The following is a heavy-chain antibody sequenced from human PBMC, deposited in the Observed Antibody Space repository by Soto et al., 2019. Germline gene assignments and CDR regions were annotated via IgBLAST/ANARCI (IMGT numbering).Heavy chain of an antibody. D-gene: IGHD2-21*02. CDR1: GDTFTDYY. J-gene: IGHJ4*02. CDR3: TRGGYVVVVTAAFDD. Sequence: QVQLMQSGAEVKKPGASVKVSCKASGDTFTDYYIHWVRQAPGQGLEWMGTVNPSGGHTTYAQHFLGRVTKTRDTSTSTLYMELTSMTSDDTAIYYYTRGGYVVVVTAAFDDWGQGTLVTVSS. V-gene: IGHV1-46*01. CDR2: VNPSGGHT.